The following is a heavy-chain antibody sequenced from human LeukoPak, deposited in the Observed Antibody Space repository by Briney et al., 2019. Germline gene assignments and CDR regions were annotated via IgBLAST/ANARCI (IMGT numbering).Heavy chain of an antibody. CDR3: ARVAPYSSRHWAYPDY. J-gene: IGHJ4*02. CDR2: ISSSSSSTI. V-gene: IGHV3-48*04. Sequence: PGGSLRLSCAASGFTFSSYSMNWVRQAPGKGLEWVSYISSSSSSTIYYADSVKGRFTISRDNAKNSLYLQMNSLRAEDTAVYYCARVAPYSSRHWAYPDYWGQGTLVTVSS. CDR1: GFTFSSYS. D-gene: IGHD6-13*01.